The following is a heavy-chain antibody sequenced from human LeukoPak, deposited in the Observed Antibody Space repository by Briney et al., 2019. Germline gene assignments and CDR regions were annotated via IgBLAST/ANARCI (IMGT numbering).Heavy chain of an antibody. Sequence: GGSLRLSCAASGFTFSTYAMSWVRQAPGKRLEWVSAISGGGDSTYYADSVRGRFTISRDNSKITLYLQMDSLRAEDTAVYYCASRMLHFDYWGQGTLVTVSS. CDR2: ISGGGDST. J-gene: IGHJ4*02. CDR1: GFTFSTYA. CDR3: ASRMLHFDY. V-gene: IGHV3-23*01. D-gene: IGHD2-8*01.